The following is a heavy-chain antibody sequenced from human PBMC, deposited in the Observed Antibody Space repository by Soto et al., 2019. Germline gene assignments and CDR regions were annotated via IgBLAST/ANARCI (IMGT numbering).Heavy chain of an antibody. CDR2: INPSGGST. J-gene: IGHJ4*02. CDR1: GYTFTSYY. V-gene: IGHV1-46*01. CDR3: ASTVLAYCGGDCYSV. D-gene: IGHD2-21*02. Sequence: ASVKVSCKASGYTFTSYYMHWVRQAPGQGLEWMGIINPSGGSTSYAQKFQGRVTMTRDTSTSTVYMELSSLRSEDTAVYYCASTVLAYCGGDCYSVWGQGTLVTVSS.